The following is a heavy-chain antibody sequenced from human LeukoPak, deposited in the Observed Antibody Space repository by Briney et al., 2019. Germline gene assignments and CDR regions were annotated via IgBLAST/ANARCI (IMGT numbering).Heavy chain of an antibody. V-gene: IGHV3-7*01. CDR1: GLTFSRSW. CDR3: ARDWSKGATDY. D-gene: IGHD1-26*01. CDR2: VRQDGSEK. Sequence: GGSLRLSRAASGLTFSRSWISCVRQAPGKGLEWVVNVRQDGSEKHHADAAKGRFTLSRDNAKNSLFLQMNSLRVEDTALYYCARDWSKGATDYWGQGTLVTVSS. J-gene: IGHJ4*02.